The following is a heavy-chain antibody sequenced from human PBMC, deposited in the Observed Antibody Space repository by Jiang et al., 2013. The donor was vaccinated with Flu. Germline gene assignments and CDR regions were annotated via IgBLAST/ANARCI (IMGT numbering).Heavy chain of an antibody. D-gene: IGHD5-24*01. Sequence: GLVKPSETLSLTCTVSGGSISSYYWSWIRQPPGKGLEWIGYIYYSGSTNYNPSLKSRVTISVDTSKNQFSLKLSSVTAADTAVYYCARGTEMATIAYFDYWGQGTLVTVSS. J-gene: IGHJ4*02. CDR2: IYYSGST. CDR1: GGSISSYY. CDR3: ARGTEMATIAYFDY. V-gene: IGHV4-59*01.